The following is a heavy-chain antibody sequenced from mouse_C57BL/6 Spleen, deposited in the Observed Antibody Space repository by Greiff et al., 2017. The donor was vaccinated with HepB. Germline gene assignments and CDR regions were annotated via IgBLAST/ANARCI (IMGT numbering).Heavy chain of an antibody. V-gene: IGHV1-52*01. CDR3: ARRGYYGRYFDV. CDR2: IDPSDSET. Sequence: VKLQESGPELVKPGASVKLSCKASGYTFTSYWMHWVKQRPIQGLEWIGNIDPSDSETHYNQKFKDKATLTVDKSSSTAYMQLSSLTSEDSAVYYCARRGYYGRYFDVWGTGTTVTVSS. CDR1: GYTFTSYW. J-gene: IGHJ1*03. D-gene: IGHD1-1*01.